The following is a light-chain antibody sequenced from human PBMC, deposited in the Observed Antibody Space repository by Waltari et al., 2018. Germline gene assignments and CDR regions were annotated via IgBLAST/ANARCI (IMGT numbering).Light chain of an antibody. CDR2: RHN. CDR3: AAWDDSLNGPV. Sequence: QSVLTQPPSASGTPGQRVTISCSGSSSNIGSNTVNWYQQLPGTAPKLLIYRHNQWPSGFPDRCSGSKSGTSASLAISGLQSEDEADYYCAAWDDSLNGPVFGGGTKLTVL. CDR1: SSNIGSNT. J-gene: IGLJ3*02. V-gene: IGLV1-44*01.